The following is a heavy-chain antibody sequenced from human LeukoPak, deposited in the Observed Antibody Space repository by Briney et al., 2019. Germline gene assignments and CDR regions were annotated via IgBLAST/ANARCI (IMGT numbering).Heavy chain of an antibody. Sequence: ASETLSLTCTVSGGSISSSSYYWGWIRQPPGKGLEWIGSIYHSGSTYYNPSLKSRVTISVDTSKNQFSLKLSSVTAADTAVYYCARVSSSWSNADYWGQGTLVTVSS. V-gene: IGHV4-39*07. J-gene: IGHJ4*02. CDR3: ARVSSSWSNADY. CDR1: GGSISSSSYY. D-gene: IGHD6-13*01. CDR2: IYHSGST.